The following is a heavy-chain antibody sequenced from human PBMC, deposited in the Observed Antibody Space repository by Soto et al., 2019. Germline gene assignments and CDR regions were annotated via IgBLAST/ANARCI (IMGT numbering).Heavy chain of an antibody. Sequence: SETLSLTCTVSGASISSGGYYWTWVRQHPGGGLEWIGFIYYTGTSHHNPSLRSRATLSVDTSKNQFSLSLNSVTAADTAAYYCAREESHTRGGFVFDIWGQGTMVTVSS. D-gene: IGHD3-3*01. CDR1: GASISSGGYY. CDR2: IYYTGTS. CDR3: AREESHTRGGFVFDI. V-gene: IGHV4-31*03. J-gene: IGHJ3*02.